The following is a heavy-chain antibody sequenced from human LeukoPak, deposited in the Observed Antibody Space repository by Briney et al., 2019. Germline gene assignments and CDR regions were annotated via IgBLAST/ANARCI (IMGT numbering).Heavy chain of an antibody. J-gene: IGHJ4*02. V-gene: IGHV1-18*01. CDR3: VRTVTTGKIDY. Sequence: ASVKVSCKASGYTFTSYGISWVRQAPGQGLEWMGWISAHNGSTNYAQKLQGRVTMTTDTSTSTAYMELRSLRSDDTAVYYCVRTVTTGKIDYWGQGTLVTVSS. CDR1: GYTFTSYG. CDR2: ISAHNGST. D-gene: IGHD4-17*01.